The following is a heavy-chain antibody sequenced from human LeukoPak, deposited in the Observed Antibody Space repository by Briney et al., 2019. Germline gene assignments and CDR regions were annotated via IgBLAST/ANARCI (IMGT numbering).Heavy chain of an antibody. D-gene: IGHD3-3*01. CDR3: ASGLYDFWSGYAKARGNY. V-gene: IGHV3-7*01. CDR2: IKQDGSEK. CDR1: GFTFSSYW. Sequence: GGSLRLSCAASGFTFSSYWMSWVRQAPGKGLEWVANIKQDGSEKYYVDSVKGRSTISRDNAKNSLYLQMNSLRAEDTAVYYCASGLYDFWSGYAKARGNYWGQGTLVTVSS. J-gene: IGHJ4*02.